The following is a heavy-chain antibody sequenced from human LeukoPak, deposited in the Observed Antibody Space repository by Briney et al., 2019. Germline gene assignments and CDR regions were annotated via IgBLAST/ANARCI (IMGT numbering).Heavy chain of an antibody. Sequence: ASVKVSCKASGGTFSSYAISCVRRAPGQGLEWMGGIIPIFGTANYAQKFQGRVTITTDESTSTAYMELSSLRSEDTAVYSCARRSFGELDNWFDPWSQGTLVTVSS. V-gene: IGHV1-69*05. CDR1: GGTFSSYA. CDR2: IIPIFGTA. J-gene: IGHJ5*02. CDR3: ARRSFGELDNWFDP. D-gene: IGHD3-10*01.